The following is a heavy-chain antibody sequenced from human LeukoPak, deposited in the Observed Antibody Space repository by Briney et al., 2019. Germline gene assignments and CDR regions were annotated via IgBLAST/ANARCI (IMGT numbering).Heavy chain of an antibody. J-gene: IGHJ4*02. CDR2: IDSGGRK. D-gene: IGHD3-22*01. V-gene: IGHV3-66*02. CDR3: ARGHYYDSSGFDY. CDR1: GFTVSSNY. Sequence: GGSLRLSCAASGFTVSSNYMNWVRQAPGKGLEWVSVIDSGGRKLYADSVRGRFTISRDNSKNTLYLQMNSLRAEDTAVYYCARGHYYDSSGFDYWGQGTLVTVSS.